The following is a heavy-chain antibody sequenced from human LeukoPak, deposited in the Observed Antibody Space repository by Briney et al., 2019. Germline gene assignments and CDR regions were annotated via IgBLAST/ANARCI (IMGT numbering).Heavy chain of an antibody. CDR1: GFTFSSYW. J-gene: IGHJ4*02. CDR3: ARNILGDLPDY. CDR2: IKQDGSEK. V-gene: IGHV3-7*01. Sequence: PGGSLRLSCAASGFTFSSYWMSWVRQAPGKGLEWVADIKQDGSEKYYVDSVKGRFTISRDNAKNSLYLQMNSLRAEDTAVYYCARNILGDLPDYWGQGTLVTVSS. D-gene: IGHD4-17*01.